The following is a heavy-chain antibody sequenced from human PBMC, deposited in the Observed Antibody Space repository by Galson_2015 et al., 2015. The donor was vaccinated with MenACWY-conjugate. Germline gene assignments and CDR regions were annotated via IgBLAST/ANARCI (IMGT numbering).Heavy chain of an antibody. V-gene: IGHV3-74*01. CDR2: INGDGTRT. CDR3: ASDGMDV. CDR1: GVTFCSYW. Sequence: SLRLSCAASGVTFCSYWMHWVRQPPGKGLVWVSRINGDGTRTNYADPVKGRFTISRDSAKNTLYLQMNSPRAEDTAVYYCASDGMDVWGQGTTVTVSS. J-gene: IGHJ6*02.